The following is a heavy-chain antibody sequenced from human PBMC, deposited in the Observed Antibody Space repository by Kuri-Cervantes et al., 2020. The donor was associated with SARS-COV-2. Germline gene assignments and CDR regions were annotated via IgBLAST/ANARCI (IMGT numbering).Heavy chain of an antibody. CDR2: ISYDGSNK. CDR3: AKDLGVPAAIEMFYYYYGMDV. Sequence: GGSLRLSCAASGFTLSSYGMHWVRQAPGKGLEWVAVISYDGSNKYYADSVKGRFTISRDNSKNTLYLQMNSLRAEDTAVYYCAKDLGVPAAIEMFYYYYGMDVWGQGTTVTVSS. J-gene: IGHJ6*02. CDR1: GFTLSSYG. V-gene: IGHV3-30*18. D-gene: IGHD2-2*01.